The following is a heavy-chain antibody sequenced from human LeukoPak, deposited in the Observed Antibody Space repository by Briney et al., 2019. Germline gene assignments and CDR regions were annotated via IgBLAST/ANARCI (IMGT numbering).Heavy chain of an antibody. Sequence: SETLSLTCTVSGGSISSYYWSWIRQPPGKGLEWIGEIYHSGSTNYNPSLKSRVTISVDKSKNQFSLKLSSVTAADTAVYYCASPHYYDSSGYYQWGQGTLVTVSS. J-gene: IGHJ4*02. D-gene: IGHD3-22*01. V-gene: IGHV4-59*12. CDR1: GGSISSYY. CDR2: IYHSGST. CDR3: ASPHYYDSSGYYQ.